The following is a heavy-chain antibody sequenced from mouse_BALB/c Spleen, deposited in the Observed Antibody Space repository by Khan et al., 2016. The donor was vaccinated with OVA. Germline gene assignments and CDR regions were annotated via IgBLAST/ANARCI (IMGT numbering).Heavy chain of an antibody. Sequence: EVQLQESGPGLVKPSQSLSLTGTVTGYSITSGYGWNWIRQFPGNKLEWMGYISYSGSTNYNPSLKSRISITRATSKNQFFLQLNSLTTENTATYYCARTARIKYWGQGTTLTVSS. CDR3: ARTARIKY. J-gene: IGHJ2*01. CDR2: ISYSGST. D-gene: IGHD1-2*01. CDR1: GYSITSGYG. V-gene: IGHV3-2*02.